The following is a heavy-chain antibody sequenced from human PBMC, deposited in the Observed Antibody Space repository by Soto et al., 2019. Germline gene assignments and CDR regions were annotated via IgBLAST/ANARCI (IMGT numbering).Heavy chain of an antibody. D-gene: IGHD6-13*01. CDR1: GGSISSGDYY. J-gene: IGHJ5*02. CDR3: ARASRGSSWSLNGFDP. CDR2: IYYSGST. V-gene: IGHV4-31*03. Sequence: PSETLSLTCTVSGGSISSGDYYWSWLRQHPGKGLEWIGYIYYSGSTYYNPSLKSRVTISVDTSKNQFSLKLSSVTAADTAVYYCARASRGSSWSLNGFDPWGQGTLVTVSS.